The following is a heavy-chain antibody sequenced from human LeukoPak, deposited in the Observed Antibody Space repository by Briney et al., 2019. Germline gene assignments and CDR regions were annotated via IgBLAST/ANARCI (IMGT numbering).Heavy chain of an antibody. V-gene: IGHV3-30*02. CDR1: GFTFSNYG. CDR2: IRYDGSNK. J-gene: IGHJ4*02. Sequence: GGSLRLSCAASGFTFSNYGMHWVRQAPGKGLEWVAFIRYDGSNKYYADSVKGRFTISRDNSKNTLYLQMNSLRAEDTAVYYCARGYSSSSKNDYWGQGTLVTVSS. CDR3: ARGYSSSSKNDY. D-gene: IGHD6-6*01.